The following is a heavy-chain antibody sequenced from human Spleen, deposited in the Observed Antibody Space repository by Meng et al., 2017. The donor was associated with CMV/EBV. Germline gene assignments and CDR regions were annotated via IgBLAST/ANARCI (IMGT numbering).Heavy chain of an antibody. CDR1: AYIFTIYG. V-gene: IGHV5-51*01. J-gene: IGHJ5*02. Sequence: SCRMCAYIFTIYGIAWVRQRHGDGVDWMGIRYRSDSNARCSGYGQGQVTMSADRSISTAYLQWSSLKASDTAMYYCARLDDSNSFDPWGQGTLVTVSS. CDR3: ARLDDSNSFDP. CDR2: RYRSDSNA. D-gene: IGHD3-16*01.